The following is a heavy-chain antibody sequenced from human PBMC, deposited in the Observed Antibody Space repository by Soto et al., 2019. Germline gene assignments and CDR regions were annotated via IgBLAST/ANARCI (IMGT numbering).Heavy chain of an antibody. CDR1: RFTFSHYA. D-gene: IGHD1-26*01. CDR3: VRDDFGLGIDY. Sequence: GGSLRLSCAASRFTFSHYAMSWVRQAPGKGLEWVSGISWNSGIIGYADSVKGRFTISRDNAKNSLYLQMNSLRAEDTAVYYCVRDDFGLGIDYWGLGTLVTVSS. CDR2: ISWNSGII. V-gene: IGHV3-9*01. J-gene: IGHJ4*02.